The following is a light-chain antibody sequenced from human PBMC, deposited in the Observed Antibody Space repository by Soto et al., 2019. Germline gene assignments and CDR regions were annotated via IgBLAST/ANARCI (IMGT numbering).Light chain of an antibody. CDR2: NNN. V-gene: IGLV1-44*01. J-gene: IGLJ1*01. CDR1: SSNIGSGS. CDR3: AAWDVSLNGLYV. Sequence: QSVLTQPPSASGTPGQRVTISCSGSSSNIGSGSVNWYQQLPGTAPKLLIYNNNQWPSGVPDRFSGSKSGTSASLAISGLQSEDEADYYCAAWDVSLNGLYVFGTGTKVT.